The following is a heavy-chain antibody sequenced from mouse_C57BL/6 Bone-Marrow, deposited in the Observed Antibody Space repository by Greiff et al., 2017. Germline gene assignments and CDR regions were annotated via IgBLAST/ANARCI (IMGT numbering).Heavy chain of an antibody. CDR2: ISYDGSN. CDR3: ARAIYYVYLVDY. CDR1: GYSITSGYY. Sequence: VQLKESGPGLVKPSQSLSLTCSVTGYSITSGYYWNWIRQFPGNKLEWMGYISYDGSNNYNPSLKNRISITRDTAKNQFFLKLNSVTTEDTATYYCARAIYYVYLVDYWGQGTTLTVSS. D-gene: IGHD2-2*01. J-gene: IGHJ2*01. V-gene: IGHV3-6*01.